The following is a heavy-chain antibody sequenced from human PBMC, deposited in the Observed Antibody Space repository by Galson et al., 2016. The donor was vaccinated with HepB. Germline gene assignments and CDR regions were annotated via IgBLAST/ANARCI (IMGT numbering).Heavy chain of an antibody. J-gene: IGHJ4*02. D-gene: IGHD3-22*01. CDR2: INPSGGST. CDR1: GYTFTSYY. Sequence: SVKVSCKASGYTFTSYYMHWVRQAPGQGLEWMGIINPSGGSTSYAQKFQGGVTMTRDTSTSTVYMELSSLRSEDTAVYYCARDRFPSYDSSGYYNVLDYWGQGTLVTVSS. V-gene: IGHV1-46*01. CDR3: ARDRFPSYDSSGYYNVLDY.